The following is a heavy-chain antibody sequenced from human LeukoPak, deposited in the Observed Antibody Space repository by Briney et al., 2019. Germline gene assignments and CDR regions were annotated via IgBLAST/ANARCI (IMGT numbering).Heavy chain of an antibody. CDR1: GGTFSSYA. D-gene: IGHD3-22*01. CDR3: AYGESSGYYQGL. CDR2: IIPILGIA. Sequence: SVKVSCKASGGTFSSYATSWVRQAPGQGLEWMGRIIPILGIANYAQKFQGRVTITADKSTSTAYMELSSLRSEDTAVYYCAYGESSGYYQGLWGQGTLVTVSS. V-gene: IGHV1-69*04. J-gene: IGHJ4*02.